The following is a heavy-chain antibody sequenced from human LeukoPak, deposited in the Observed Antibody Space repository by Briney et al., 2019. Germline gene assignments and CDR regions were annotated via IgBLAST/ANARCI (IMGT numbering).Heavy chain of an antibody. Sequence: ASVKVSCKASGYTFTNYAINWVRQAPGQGLEWMGWINTNTGNPTYAQGFTGRFVFSLDTSVSTAYLQISSLKAEDTAVYHCARGVAAADYYFDYWGRGTLVTVSS. CDR1: GYTFTNYA. J-gene: IGHJ4*02. V-gene: IGHV7-4-1*02. CDR3: ARGVAAADYYFDY. CDR2: INTNTGNP. D-gene: IGHD6-13*01.